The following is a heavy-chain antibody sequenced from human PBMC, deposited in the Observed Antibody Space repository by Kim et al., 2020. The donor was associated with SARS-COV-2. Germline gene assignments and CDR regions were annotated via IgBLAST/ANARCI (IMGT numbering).Heavy chain of an antibody. CDR1: GFTFSSHE. CDR2: ISSSGSTI. CDR3: ARGRGGYKYYYGRVV. D-gene: IGHD3-16*01. V-gene: IGHV3-48*03. Sequence: GGSLRLSCAASGFTFSSHEMNWVRQAPGKGLEWVSYISSSGSTIYYGDSVKGRFTISRDNAKNSLYLQMNSLRAEDTAVYYCARGRGGYKYYYGRVVWSQGTTVTVP. J-gene: IGHJ6*02.